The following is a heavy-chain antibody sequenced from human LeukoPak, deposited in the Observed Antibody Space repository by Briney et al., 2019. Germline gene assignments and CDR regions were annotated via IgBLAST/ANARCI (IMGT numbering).Heavy chain of an antibody. CDR1: GFTFVSYA. D-gene: IGHD6-6*01. CDR3: AKDPTVYSSSSSGGFDY. V-gene: IGHV3-64*04. J-gene: IGHJ4*02. CDR2: ISSNGGNT. Sequence: QAGGSLRLSCSASGFTFVSYAMHWVRQAPGKGLEYVSVISSNGGNTYYADSVKGRFTISRDNSKNTLYLQMNSLRAEDTAVYYCAKDPTVYSSSSSGGFDYWGQGTLVTVSS.